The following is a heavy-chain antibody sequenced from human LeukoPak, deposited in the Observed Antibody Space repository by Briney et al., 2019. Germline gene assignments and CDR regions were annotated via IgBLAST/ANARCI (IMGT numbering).Heavy chain of an antibody. CDR2: ISGSGGST. Sequence: GGSLRLPCAASGFTFSSYAMSWVRQAPGKGLEWVSAISGSGGSTYYADSVKGRFTISRDNANNSLYLQMNSLRAEDAAVYYCARDRYGDYDFDYWGQGTLVTVSS. CDR1: GFTFSSYA. CDR3: ARDRYGDYDFDY. D-gene: IGHD4-17*01. V-gene: IGHV3-23*01. J-gene: IGHJ4*02.